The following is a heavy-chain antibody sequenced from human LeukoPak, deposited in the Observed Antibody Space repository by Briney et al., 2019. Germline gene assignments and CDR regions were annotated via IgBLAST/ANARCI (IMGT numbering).Heavy chain of an antibody. CDR3: AKGRGGTLDY. J-gene: IGHJ4*02. CDR2: IKGSGSTT. D-gene: IGHD3-10*01. V-gene: IGHV3-23*01. CDR1: GFTYSSYA. Sequence: GGFLRLSCAASGFTYSSYAMSWVRQAPEKGLEWVSGIKGSGSTTYYADSVKGRFTISRDNSKNTLYLQMNSLRAEDTAVYYCAKGRGGTLDYWGQGTLVTVSS.